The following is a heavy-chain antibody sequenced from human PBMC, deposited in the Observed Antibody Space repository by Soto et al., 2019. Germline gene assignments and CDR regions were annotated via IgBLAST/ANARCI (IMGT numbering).Heavy chain of an antibody. Sequence: TGGSLRLSCAASGFTFSSYGMHWVRQAPGKGLEWVAVISYDGSNKYYGDSVKGRFTISRDNSKNTLDLQMNSLRAQDTAVYYCAKDVISYGDYVWDYWGQGALVPVSS. CDR1: GFTFSSYG. CDR3: AKDVISYGDYVWDY. CDR2: ISYDGSNK. D-gene: IGHD4-17*01. J-gene: IGHJ4*02. V-gene: IGHV3-30*18.